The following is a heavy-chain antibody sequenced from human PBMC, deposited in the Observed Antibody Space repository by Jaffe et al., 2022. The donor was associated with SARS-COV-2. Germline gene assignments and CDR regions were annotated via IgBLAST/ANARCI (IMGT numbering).Heavy chain of an antibody. CDR2: INHSGST. Sequence: QVQLQQWGAGLLKPSETLSLTCAVYGGSFSGYYWSWIRQPPGKGLEWIGEINHSGSTNYNPSLKSRVTISVDTSKNQFSLKLSSVTAADTAVYYCARGGQRVGIAVAGTHWYFDLWGRGTLVTVSS. CDR3: ARGGQRVGIAVAGTHWYFDL. V-gene: IGHV4-34*01. J-gene: IGHJ2*01. CDR1: GGSFSGYY. D-gene: IGHD6-19*01.